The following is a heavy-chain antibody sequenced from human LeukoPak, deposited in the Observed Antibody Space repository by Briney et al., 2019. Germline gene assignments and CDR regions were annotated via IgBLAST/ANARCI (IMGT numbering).Heavy chain of an antibody. CDR3: ARHVGYYYGSGWGQYNWFDP. D-gene: IGHD3-10*01. Sequence: KASETLSLTCAVYGGSFSGYYWSWIRQPPGKGLEWIGEINHSGSTNYNPSLKSRVTISVDTSKNQFSLKLSSVTAADTAVYYCARHVGYYYGSGWGQYNWFDPWGQGTLVTVSS. CDR2: INHSGST. J-gene: IGHJ5*02. V-gene: IGHV4-34*01. CDR1: GGSFSGYY.